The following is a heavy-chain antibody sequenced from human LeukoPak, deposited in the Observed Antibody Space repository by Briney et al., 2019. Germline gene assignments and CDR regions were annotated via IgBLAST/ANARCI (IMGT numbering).Heavy chain of an antibody. J-gene: IGHJ4*02. CDR1: GGSISSGGYY. V-gene: IGHV4-31*03. Sequence: SETLSLTCTVSGGSISSGGYYWSWIRQHPGKGLEWIGYIYYSGSTYYNPSRKSRVTISVDTSKNQFSLKLRCVNAADTGVYGCARGRLRYFDWLSAFDYWGQGTLVTVSS. CDR3: ARGRLRYFDWLSAFDY. D-gene: IGHD3-9*01. CDR2: IYYSGST.